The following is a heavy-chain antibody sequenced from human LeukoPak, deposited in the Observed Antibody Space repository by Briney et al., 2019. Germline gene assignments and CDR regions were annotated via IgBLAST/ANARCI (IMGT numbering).Heavy chain of an antibody. D-gene: IGHD4-17*01. V-gene: IGHV1-8*01. J-gene: IGHJ5*02. CDR3: ARDLPYGDYRERWFDP. CDR1: GYTFTSYD. Sequence: ASVTVSCKASGYTFTSYDINWVRQATGQGLEWMGWMNPNSGNTGYAQKFQGRVTMTRNTSISTAYMELSSLRSEDTAVYYCARDLPYGDYRERWFDPWGQGTLVTVSS. CDR2: MNPNSGNT.